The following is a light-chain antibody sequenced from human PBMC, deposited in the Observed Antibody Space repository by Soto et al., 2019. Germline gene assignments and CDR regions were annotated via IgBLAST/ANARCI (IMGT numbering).Light chain of an antibody. J-gene: IGKJ4*01. CDR3: QQLNNYPLT. CDR2: AAS. Sequence: DIQMTQSPSSLSASVGDRVTITCRASQSISIYLNWYQQKPGKAPKLLIYAASSLQSGVPSRFSGSGSDTEFTLTISSLQPEDFATYYCQQLNNYPLTFGGGTKGDIK. CDR1: QSISIY. V-gene: IGKV1-17*01.